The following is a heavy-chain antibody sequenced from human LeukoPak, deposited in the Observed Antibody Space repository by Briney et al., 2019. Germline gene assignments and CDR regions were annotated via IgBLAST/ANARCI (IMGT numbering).Heavy chain of an antibody. CDR2: IYYSGSS. CDR3: ATGYCGADCYLDS. D-gene: IGHD2-21*02. CDR1: GGSVSRASYY. Sequence: SETLSLTCTVSGGSVSRASYYWTWIRQPPGKGLEWIGYIYYSGSSDYNPSLKSRVTISLDTSKNQFSLKLSSVTAADTAVYFCATGYCGADCYLDSWGQGTLVTVSS. J-gene: IGHJ5*01. V-gene: IGHV4-61*01.